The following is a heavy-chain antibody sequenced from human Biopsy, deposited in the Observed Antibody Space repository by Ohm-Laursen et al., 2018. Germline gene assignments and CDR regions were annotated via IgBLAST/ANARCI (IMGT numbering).Heavy chain of an antibody. Sequence: SLRLSCAASGFKFSTYVMCWVRQAPGKGLEWISYISRSSSTIYYADSVKGRFTISRDNGKNSMFLQMSSLTAEDTAVYFCARGVYDTTEFFFGLDVWGQGTTVTVSS. V-gene: IGHV3-48*01. J-gene: IGHJ6*02. CDR2: ISRSSSTI. D-gene: IGHD5/OR15-5a*01. CDR3: ARGVYDTTEFFFGLDV. CDR1: GFKFSTYV.